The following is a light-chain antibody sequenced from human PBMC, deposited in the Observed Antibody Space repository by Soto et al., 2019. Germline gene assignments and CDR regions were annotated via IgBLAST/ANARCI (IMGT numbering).Light chain of an antibody. CDR2: EVS. V-gene: IGLV2-14*01. CDR1: SSDVGGYNY. Sequence: QSALTQPASVSGSPGQSITISCTGSSSDVGGYNYVSWYQQHPGKAPKLMIYEVSDRPSGVSNRFSGSKSGNTASLTISGLQAEDEADYYCNSYTSRSTYVFGTGTQLTVL. J-gene: IGLJ1*01. CDR3: NSYTSRSTYV.